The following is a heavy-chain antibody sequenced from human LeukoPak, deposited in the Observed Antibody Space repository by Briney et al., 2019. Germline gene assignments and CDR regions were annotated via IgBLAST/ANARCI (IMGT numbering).Heavy chain of an antibody. CDR1: GLTFSSYA. J-gene: IGHJ4*02. V-gene: IGHV3-30*04. CDR2: ISYDGSNK. Sequence: GRSLRLSCAASGLTFSSYAMHWVRQAPRKGLEWVAVISYDGSNKYYADSVKGRFTISRDNSKNTLYLQMNSLRAEDTAVYYCARVREARFDYWGQGTLVTVSS. CDR3: ARVREARFDY. D-gene: IGHD1-26*01.